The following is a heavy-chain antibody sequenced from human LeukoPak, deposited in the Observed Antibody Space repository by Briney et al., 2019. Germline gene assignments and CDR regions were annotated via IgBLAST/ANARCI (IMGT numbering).Heavy chain of an antibody. J-gene: IGHJ3*01. D-gene: IGHD2-2*01. CDR3: AKNHEHGRYAGFDF. CDR2: ISGSGGST. CDR1: GFTFSGFV. Sequence: GGSLRLSCAASGFTFSGFVISWVRQAPGKGPQWVADISGSGGSTYYADSVKGRFSVSIDNSKNMVYLELNSLRAEDTAVYYCAKNHEHGRYAGFDFWAEGALVAVSS. V-gene: IGHV3-23*01.